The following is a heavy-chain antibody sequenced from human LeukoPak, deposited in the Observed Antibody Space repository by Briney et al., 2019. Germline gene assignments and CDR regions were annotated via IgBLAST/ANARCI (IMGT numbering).Heavy chain of an antibody. CDR1: GFTFSSYS. D-gene: IGHD2-21*01. V-gene: IGHV3-21*01. CDR3: ARGIATEASY. J-gene: IGHJ4*02. CDR2: ISSSSSYI. Sequence: PGGSLRLSCAASGFTFSSYSMNWVRQAPGKGLEWVSSISSSSSYIYYADSVKGRFTISRDNAKNSLYLQMNSLRAEDTAVYCCARGIATEASYWGQGTLVTVSS.